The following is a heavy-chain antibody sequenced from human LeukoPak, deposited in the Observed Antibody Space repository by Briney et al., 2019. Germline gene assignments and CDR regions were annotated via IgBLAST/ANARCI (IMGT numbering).Heavy chain of an antibody. CDR1: GYTF. V-gene: IGHV1-18*01. J-gene: IGHJ4*02. Sequence: ASVKVSCKASGYTFISWVRQAPGQGLEWMGWISAYNGHTKYAKKLQGRVTMTADISTSTAYMDLRSLRSGDTAVYYCAREGDIVATIDYWGQGTLVTVSS. CDR3: AREGDIVATIDY. D-gene: IGHD5-12*01. CDR2: ISAYNGHT.